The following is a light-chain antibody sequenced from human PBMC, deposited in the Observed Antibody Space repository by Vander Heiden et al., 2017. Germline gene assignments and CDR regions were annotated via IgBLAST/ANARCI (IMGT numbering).Light chain of an antibody. CDR3: AAWDDSLNGVV. CDR2: NDN. Sequence: QSVLTPPPSVSETPGQRVIISCSGSSSNIGSKTVNWYQKLPGAAPKLLISNDNQRPSGVPGRFSGSRSGTSASMAISGLQSEDEADYYCAAWDDSLNGVVFGGGTKLTVL. J-gene: IGLJ2*01. V-gene: IGLV1-44*01. CDR1: SSNIGSKT.